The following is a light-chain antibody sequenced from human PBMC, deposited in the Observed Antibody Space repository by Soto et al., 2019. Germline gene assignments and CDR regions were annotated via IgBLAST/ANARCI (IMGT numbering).Light chain of an antibody. CDR1: QSFSSSY. V-gene: IGKV3-20*01. Sequence: EIVLTQSPGTLSFSPGERATLSCRASQSFSSSYLAWYQQKPGQAPRLLIYGASSRATGIPDRFSGSGSGTAFTLTISRLEPEDFAVYYCQQYGSSPPWTFGQGTKVEIK. CDR2: GAS. CDR3: QQYGSSPPWT. J-gene: IGKJ1*01.